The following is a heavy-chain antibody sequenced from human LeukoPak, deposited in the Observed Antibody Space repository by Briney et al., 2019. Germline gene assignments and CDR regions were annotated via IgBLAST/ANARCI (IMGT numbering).Heavy chain of an antibody. D-gene: IGHD1-26*01. J-gene: IGHJ3*02. Sequence: QTGGSLRLSCAASGFTFSSYAMSWVRQAPGKGLEWVSAISGSGGSTYYADSVKGRFTISRDNSKNTLYLQMNSLRAEDTAVYYCAKAKVGSYYAFDIWGQGTMVTVSS. CDR1: GFTFSSYA. V-gene: IGHV3-23*01. CDR3: AKAKVGSYYAFDI. CDR2: ISGSGGST.